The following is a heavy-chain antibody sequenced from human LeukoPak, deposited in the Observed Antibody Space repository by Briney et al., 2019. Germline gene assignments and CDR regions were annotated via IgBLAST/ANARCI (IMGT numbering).Heavy chain of an antibody. Sequence: SETLSLTCSVSGASIDSSSYHWDWIRQPPGKGLEWIGSIYHSGNTYYNPSLESRVTISVDTSKNQFSLMLSSVTAADTAVYYSASTGATFKWGQGTLVTVSS. J-gene: IGHJ4*02. V-gene: IGHV4-39*01. D-gene: IGHD1-1*01. CDR3: ASTGATFK. CDR1: GASIDSSSYH. CDR2: IYHSGNT.